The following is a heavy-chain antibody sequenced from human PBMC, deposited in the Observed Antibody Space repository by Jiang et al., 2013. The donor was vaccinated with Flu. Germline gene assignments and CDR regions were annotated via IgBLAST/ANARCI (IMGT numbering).Heavy chain of an antibody. CDR2: IYYSGST. CDR3: ARAYYDFWSGYYNYYGMDV. D-gene: IGHD3-3*01. V-gene: IGHV4-59*01. Sequence: TLSLTCTVSGGSISSYYWSWIRQPPGKGLEWIGYIYYSGSTNYNPSLKSRVTISVDTSKNQFSLKLSSVTAADTAVYYCARAYYDFWSGYYNYYGMDVWGQGTTVTVSS. CDR1: GGSISSYY. J-gene: IGHJ6*02.